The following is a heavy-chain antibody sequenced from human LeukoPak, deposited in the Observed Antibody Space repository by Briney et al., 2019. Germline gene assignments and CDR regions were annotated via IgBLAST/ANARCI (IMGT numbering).Heavy chain of an antibody. CDR2: IKQDGREK. CDR1: GFTFSSYW. J-gene: IGHJ5*02. Sequence: PGGSLRLSCAPSGFTFSSYWMSWVRQAPGKGREWVAKIKQDGREKYYVDSVKGRFTISRDNAKNSLYLQMNSLRAEDTAVYYCARDQDKAPLGYCSGGSCYSWYWFDPWGQGTLVTVSS. V-gene: IGHV3-7*01. CDR3: ARDQDKAPLGYCSGGSCYSWYWFDP. D-gene: IGHD2-15*01.